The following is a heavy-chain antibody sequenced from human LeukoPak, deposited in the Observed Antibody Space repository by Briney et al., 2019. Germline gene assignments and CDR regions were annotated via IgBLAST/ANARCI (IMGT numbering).Heavy chain of an antibody. J-gene: IGHJ6*02. CDR1: GGSISSYY. Sequence: PETLSLTCTVSGGSISSYYWSWIRQPPGKGLEWIGYIYYSGSTNYNPSLKSRVTISVDTSKNQFSLKLSSVTAADTAVYYCARATLGLGMDVWGQGTTVTVSS. CDR3: ARATLGLGMDV. V-gene: IGHV4-59*01. CDR2: IYYSGST.